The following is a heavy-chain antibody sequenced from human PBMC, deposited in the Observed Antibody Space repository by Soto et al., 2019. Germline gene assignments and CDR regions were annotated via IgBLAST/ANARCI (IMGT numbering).Heavy chain of an antibody. CDR2: FDPEDGET. CDR1: GYTLTELS. D-gene: IGHD6-19*01. CDR3: ATGPQWLDNPNEYYFDY. Sequence: VKVSCKVSGYTLTELSMHWVRQAPGKGLEWMGGFDPEDGETIYAQKFQGRVTMTEDTSTDTAYMELSSLRSEDTAVYYCATGPQWLDNPNEYYFDYWGQGTLVTVSS. V-gene: IGHV1-24*01. J-gene: IGHJ4*02.